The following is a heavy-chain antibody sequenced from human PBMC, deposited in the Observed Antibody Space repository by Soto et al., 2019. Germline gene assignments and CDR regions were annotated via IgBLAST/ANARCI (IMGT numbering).Heavy chain of an antibody. Sequence: PGGSLRLSCAASGFTFSDYPMHWVRQAPGKGLEWVAVISYDGRVKYYVDSVKDRFTISRDDSKNTLYLQMNSLRAEDTALYYCAKGRSYYYYYGVDVWGQGTTVTVSS. V-gene: IGHV3-30*04. J-gene: IGHJ6*02. CDR3: AKGRSYYYYYGVDV. CDR2: ISYDGRVK. CDR1: GFTFSDYP.